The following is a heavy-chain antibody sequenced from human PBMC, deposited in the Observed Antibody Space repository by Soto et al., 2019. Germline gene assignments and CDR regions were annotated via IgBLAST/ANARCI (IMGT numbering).Heavy chain of an antibody. CDR2: ISGSGGST. V-gene: IGHV3-23*01. D-gene: IGHD4-17*01. CDR1: GFTFSSYA. Sequence: GGSLRLSCAASGFTFSSYAMSWVRQAPGKGLEWVSAISGSGGSTYYADSVKGRFTISRDNSKNTLYLQMNSLRAEDTAVYYCAKSPDYGDYGSDYYYYGMDVWGQGTTVTVSS. J-gene: IGHJ6*02. CDR3: AKSPDYGDYGSDYYYYGMDV.